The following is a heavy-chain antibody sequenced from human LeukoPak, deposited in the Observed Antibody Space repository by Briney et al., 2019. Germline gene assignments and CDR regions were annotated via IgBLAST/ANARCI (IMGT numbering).Heavy chain of an antibody. CDR3: ARRLRRGTGDAFDF. Sequence: SETLSLTCTVSGGSISSGSYYWSWIRQPAGKGLEWIGRIYTSGSTNYNPSLKSRVTISVDTSKNQFSLKLSSVTAADTAVYYCARRLRRGTGDAFDFWGQGTMVTVSS. J-gene: IGHJ3*01. CDR1: GGSISSGSYY. V-gene: IGHV4-61*02. CDR2: IYTSGST. D-gene: IGHD1/OR15-1a*01.